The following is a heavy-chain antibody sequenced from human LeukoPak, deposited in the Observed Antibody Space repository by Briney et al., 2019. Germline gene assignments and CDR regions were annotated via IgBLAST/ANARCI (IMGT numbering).Heavy chain of an antibody. J-gene: IGHJ6*02. Sequence: ASVKVSCKVSGYTLTELSMHWVRQAPGKGLEWMGGFDPEDGETIYAQKFQGRVTMTEDTSTDTAYMELSSLRSEDTAVYYCARAPPRAAAVYYYYGMDVWGQGTTVTVSS. CDR2: FDPEDGET. CDR1: GYTLTELS. V-gene: IGHV1-24*01. D-gene: IGHD6-13*01. CDR3: ARAPPRAAAVYYYYGMDV.